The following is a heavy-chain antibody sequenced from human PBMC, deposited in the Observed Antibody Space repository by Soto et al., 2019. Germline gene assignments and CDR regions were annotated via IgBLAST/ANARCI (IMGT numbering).Heavy chain of an antibody. J-gene: IGHJ4*02. V-gene: IGHV3-21*01. Sequence: EVQLVESGGGLVKPGGSLRLSCAASGFTFSSYSMNWVRQAPGKGLEWVSSISSSSSYIYYADSVKGRFTISRDNAKNSLYLQMNSLRAEDTAVYYCARDRRYSSSWYYFDYWGQGTLVTVSS. CDR2: ISSSSSYI. CDR3: ARDRRYSSSWYYFDY. D-gene: IGHD6-13*01. CDR1: GFTFSSYS.